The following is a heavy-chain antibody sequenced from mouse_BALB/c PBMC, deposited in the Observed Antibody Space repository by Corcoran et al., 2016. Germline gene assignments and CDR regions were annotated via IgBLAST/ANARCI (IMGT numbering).Heavy chain of an antibody. J-gene: IGHJ2*01. D-gene: IGHD2-3*01. CDR2: INPYNGAT. CDR3: ARADIYDGYRYFDY. CDR1: GYSFTGYY. Sequence: QLQQSGPGLVTPGASVKLSCKASGYSFTGYYIHWVTQSPVKRLAWIGRINPYNGATSYNQNFKDKARFTVDKSSSTAYMELHSLTSEDSAVYYCARADIYDGYRYFDYWGQGTTVTVSS. V-gene: IGHV1-26*01.